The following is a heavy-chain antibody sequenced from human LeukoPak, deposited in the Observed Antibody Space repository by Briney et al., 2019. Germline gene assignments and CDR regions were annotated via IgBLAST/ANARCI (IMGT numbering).Heavy chain of an antibody. J-gene: IGHJ4*02. Sequence: GGSLRLSCAASRFTFSSYWMSWVRQAPGKGLEWVANIKQDGSEKYYVDSVKGRFTISRDNAKNSLYLQMNSLRAEDTAVYYCARDVYDSSGYYDDYWGQGTLVTVSS. D-gene: IGHD3-22*01. CDR3: ARDVYDSSGYYDDY. CDR1: RFTFSSYW. CDR2: IKQDGSEK. V-gene: IGHV3-7*04.